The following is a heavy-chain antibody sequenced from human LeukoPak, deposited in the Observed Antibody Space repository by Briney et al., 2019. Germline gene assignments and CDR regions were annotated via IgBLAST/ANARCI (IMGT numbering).Heavy chain of an antibody. D-gene: IGHD2-21*01. CDR1: GASISGHY. J-gene: IGHJ4*02. CDR3: ARQRLDGDILGFDW. CDR2: IHTSGSP. Sequence: PSETLSLTCNVSGASISGHYWSWIRHPAGKSLEGIGRIHTSGSPIYNPSLSSRVTMSVDTSKGQFSLTMNSLTAADTAIYYCARQRLDGDILGFDWWGQGTLVTVSS. V-gene: IGHV4-4*07.